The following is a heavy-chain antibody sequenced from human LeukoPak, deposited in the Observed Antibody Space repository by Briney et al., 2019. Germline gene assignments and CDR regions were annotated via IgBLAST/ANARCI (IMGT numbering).Heavy chain of an antibody. D-gene: IGHD1-26*01. Sequence: KAGGSLRLSCAASGFTFSSYSMNWVRQAPGKGLEWVSSISSSSSYIYYADSVKGRFTISRDNAKNSLYLQMNSLRAEDTAVYYCVRDLSHYSGKYLMDYWGQGTLVTVSS. V-gene: IGHV3-21*01. J-gene: IGHJ4*02. CDR1: GFTFSSYS. CDR3: VRDLSHYSGKYLMDY. CDR2: ISSSSSYI.